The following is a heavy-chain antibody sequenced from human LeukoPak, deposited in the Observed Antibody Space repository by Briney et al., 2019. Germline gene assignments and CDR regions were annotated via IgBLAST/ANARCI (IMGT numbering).Heavy chain of an antibody. J-gene: IGHJ4*02. CDR3: ARAHGSGGDYFDY. V-gene: IGHV4-31*03. D-gene: IGHD5-12*01. CDR2: IYYSGTT. CDR1: GGSISSGAYF. Sequence: SQTLSLTCTVSGGSISSGAYFWSWIRQHPGKGLERIGFIYYSGTTYYNPSLKSRLTLSKDTSKNHFSLTLSSVTAAGTAVYYCARAHGSGGDYFDYWGQGTLVTVSS.